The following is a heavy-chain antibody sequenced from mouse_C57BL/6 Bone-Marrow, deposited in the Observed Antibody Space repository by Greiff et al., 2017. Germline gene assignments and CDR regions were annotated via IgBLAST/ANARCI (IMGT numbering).Heavy chain of an antibody. V-gene: IGHV1-64*01. Sequence: PEVQLQQPGASVKLSCKASGYTFTSYWMHWVKQRPGQGLEWIGMIHPNSGSTNYNEKFKSKATLTVDKSSSTAYMQLSSLTSEDSAVYYCATVVATPFAYWGQGTLVTVSA. CDR2: IHPNSGST. D-gene: IGHD1-1*01. CDR3: ATVVATPFAY. CDR1: GYTFTSYW. J-gene: IGHJ3*01.